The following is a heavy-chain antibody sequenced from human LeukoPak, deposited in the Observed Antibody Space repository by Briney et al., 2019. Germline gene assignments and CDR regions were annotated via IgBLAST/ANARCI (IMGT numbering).Heavy chain of an antibody. CDR2: VYYSGSA. CDR1: GGSISSYQ. D-gene: IGHD2-21*02. V-gene: IGHV4-59*08. CDR3: ARRVVVTARTYDAFDI. J-gene: IGHJ3*02. Sequence: PSETLSLTCTVSGGSISSYQWSWIRQPPGKGLEWIGNVYYSGSASYNPSLKSRVTISVDTSKNQFSLKLSSVTAADTAVYYCARRVVVTARTYDAFDIWGQGTMVTVSS.